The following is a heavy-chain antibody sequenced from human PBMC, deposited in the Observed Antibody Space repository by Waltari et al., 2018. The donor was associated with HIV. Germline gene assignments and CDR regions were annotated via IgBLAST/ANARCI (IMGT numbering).Heavy chain of an antibody. CDR2: MNPNTGDT. V-gene: IGHV1-8*01. CDR3: ARVRRPSGSYYLSY. D-gene: IGHD1-26*01. Sequence: VQLVQSGAEVRKPGASVKDSCKPSGYTFTSCIIYWVRQAPGQGLEWMGWMNPNTGDTAYAQKFQGRVTMTRNTSMSTAYMELSSLRSEDTAVYYCARVRRPSGSYYLSYWGQGTLVTVSS. CDR1: GYTFTSCI. J-gene: IGHJ4*02.